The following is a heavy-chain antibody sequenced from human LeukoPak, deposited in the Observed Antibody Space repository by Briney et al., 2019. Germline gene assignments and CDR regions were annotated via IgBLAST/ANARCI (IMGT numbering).Heavy chain of an antibody. Sequence: GGSLRLSCAASGFTFSSYSMNWLRQAPGKGLEGVSYISSSSSNIYYADSVKGRFTISRDNAKNSLYLQMNSLRADDTAVYCCASPVAGPNRGDYWGQGTLVTVSS. J-gene: IGHJ4*02. V-gene: IGHV3-48*01. CDR2: ISSSSSNI. D-gene: IGHD6-19*01. CDR3: ASPVAGPNRGDY. CDR1: GFTFSSYS.